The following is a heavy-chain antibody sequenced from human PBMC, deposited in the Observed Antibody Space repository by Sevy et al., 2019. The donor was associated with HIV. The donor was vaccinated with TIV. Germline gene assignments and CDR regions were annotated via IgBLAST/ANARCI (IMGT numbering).Heavy chain of an antibody. CDR3: ARVLRTSSGWFHFHY. J-gene: IGHJ4*02. CDR1: GFTFSSYD. CDR2: IETAGNT. V-gene: IGHV3-13*01. D-gene: IGHD6-19*01. Sequence: GGSLRLSCATSGFTFSSYDMHWVRQPTGKGLEWVSAIETAGNTHYSDSVKGRFTVSRENAKNSLVLQMNSLTDVDSAVYFCARVLRTSSGWFHFHYWGQGALVTVSS.